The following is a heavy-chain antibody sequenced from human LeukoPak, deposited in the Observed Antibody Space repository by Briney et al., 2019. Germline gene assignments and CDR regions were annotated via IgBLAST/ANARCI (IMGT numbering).Heavy chain of an antibody. CDR3: AKLMHRGGPFHY. V-gene: IGHV5-51*01. CDR1: GYTYISYW. J-gene: IGHJ4*02. CDR2: IFPDDSDT. D-gene: IGHD3-10*01. Sequence: GESLKISCSASGYTYISYWIAWVRQMPGKGLEWMGVIFPDDSDTIYSPSFQGQVTISVDKSINTAFLQWSSLTPSDTATYYCAKLMHRGGPFHYWGQGTLVTVSS.